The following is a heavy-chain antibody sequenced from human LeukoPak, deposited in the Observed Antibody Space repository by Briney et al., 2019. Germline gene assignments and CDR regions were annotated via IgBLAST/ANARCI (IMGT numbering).Heavy chain of an antibody. Sequence: GGSLRLSCAASGFTFDDYAMHWVRHAPGKGLEWVSGISWNSGSIGYADSVKGRFTISRDNAKNSLYLQMNSLRAEDTALYYCAKGRYYFDYWGQGTLVTVSS. CDR1: GFTFDDYA. CDR2: ISWNSGSI. CDR3: AKGRYYFDY. J-gene: IGHJ4*02. V-gene: IGHV3-9*01.